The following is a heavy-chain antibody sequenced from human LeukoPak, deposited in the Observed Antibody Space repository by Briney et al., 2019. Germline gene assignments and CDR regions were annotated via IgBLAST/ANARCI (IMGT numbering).Heavy chain of an antibody. CDR1: GFTFDDYA. D-gene: IGHD3-16*01. J-gene: IGHJ4*02. Sequence: PGGSLRLSCAASGFTFDDYAMHWVRQAPGKGLEWVSGISWNSGSIGYADSVKGRFTISRDNSKNTLYLQMNSLRAEDTAVYYCAKDLKMITFGGVNLNYWGQGTLVTVSS. V-gene: IGHV3-9*01. CDR2: ISWNSGSI. CDR3: AKDLKMITFGGVNLNY.